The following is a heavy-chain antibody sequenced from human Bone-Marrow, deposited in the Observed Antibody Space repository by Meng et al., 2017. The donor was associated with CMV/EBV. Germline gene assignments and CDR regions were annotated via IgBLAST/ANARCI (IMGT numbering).Heavy chain of an antibody. CDR2: IFSNTDGATT. CDR3: TTYKADDVLAAYTPGY. CDR1: GFTFSNAW. Sequence: GESLKISCAASGFTFSNAWISWVRQAPGKGLEWVGRIFSNTDGATTHYGAPVKGRFTISRDDSKTTLYLQMDSLKTEDTAVYYCTTYKADDVLAAYTPGYWGQGTLVTVSS. V-gene: IGHV3-15*01. J-gene: IGHJ4*02. D-gene: IGHD3-9*01.